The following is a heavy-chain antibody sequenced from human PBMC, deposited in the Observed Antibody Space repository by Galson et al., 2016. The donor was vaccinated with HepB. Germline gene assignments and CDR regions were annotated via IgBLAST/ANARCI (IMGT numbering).Heavy chain of an antibody. J-gene: IGHJ2*01. CDR2: INTDGTT. Sequence: SLRLSCAASGFAVSSNYMSWVRQAPGKGLEWVSLINTDGTTDYADSVKGRFTLSRDIPKNTVYLQMNRLRPEDTAVYYCARTRGVVVIALEDWYFDLWGRGSLISVSS. V-gene: IGHV3-66*02. CDR1: GFAVSSNY. CDR3: ARTRGVVVIALEDWYFDL. D-gene: IGHD2-21*01.